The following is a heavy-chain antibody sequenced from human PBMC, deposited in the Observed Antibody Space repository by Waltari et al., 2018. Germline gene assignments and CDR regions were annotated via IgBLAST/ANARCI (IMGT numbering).Heavy chain of an antibody. CDR2: VDYSGST. CDR1: DDSISSGDYY. Sequence: QLQLQESGPGLLKPSGTLSLTCTVPDDSISSGDYYWGWIRQSPGKGPEWIGSVDYSGSTSYNPSLKRRVTISVDTSKKQFSLKLSSVTAADTAVYYCARSLHIFRAAAGMFDYWGQGTLVTVSS. V-gene: IGHV4-39*01. CDR3: ARSLHIFRAAAGMFDY. J-gene: IGHJ4*02. D-gene: IGHD6-13*01.